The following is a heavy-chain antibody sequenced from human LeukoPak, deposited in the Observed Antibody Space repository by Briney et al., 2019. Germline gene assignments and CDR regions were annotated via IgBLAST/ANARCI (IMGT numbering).Heavy chain of an antibody. J-gene: IGHJ4*02. V-gene: IGHV3-21*01. CDR3: ARDAKQQLVRHFDY. CDR2: ISSSSSYI. Sequence: PGGSLRLSCAASGFTFSSYSTNWVRQAPGKGLEWVSSISSSSSYIYYADSVKGRFTISRDNAKNSLYLQMNSLRAEDTAVYYCARDAKQQLVRHFDYWGQGTLVTVSS. D-gene: IGHD6-13*01. CDR1: GFTFSSYS.